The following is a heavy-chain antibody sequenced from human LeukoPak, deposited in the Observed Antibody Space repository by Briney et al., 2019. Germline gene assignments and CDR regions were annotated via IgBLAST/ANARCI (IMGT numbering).Heavy chain of an antibody. CDR2: INWNGRSI. CDR3: ASHPGGDLVDY. D-gene: IGHD3-16*01. Sequence: PGRSLRLSCAASGFTFDDFAMHWVRQGPGKGLEWVSGINWNGRSIDYADSVKGRFTVSRDNGKNTLYLQMNSLRAEDTAVYYCASHPGGDLVDYWGQGTLVTVSS. V-gene: IGHV3-9*01. J-gene: IGHJ4*02. CDR1: GFTFDDFA.